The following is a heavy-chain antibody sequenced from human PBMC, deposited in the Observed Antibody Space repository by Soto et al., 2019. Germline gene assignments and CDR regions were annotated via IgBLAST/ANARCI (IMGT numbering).Heavy chain of an antibody. CDR2: IYWDDDK. V-gene: IGHV2-5*02. CDR1: GFSLSTSGVG. CDR3: AHSAPPSDSHRGGSCPNIFDY. J-gene: IGHJ4*01. D-gene: IGHD2-15*01. Sequence: QITLKESGPTLVKPTQTLTLTCTFSGFSLSTSGVGVGWIRQPPGKALEWLALIYWDDDKRYSPSLKSRLTITNDTSKNQMALTMTNKDPVDTATYYCAHSAPPSDSHRGGSCPNIFDYWGHGTLVTVSS.